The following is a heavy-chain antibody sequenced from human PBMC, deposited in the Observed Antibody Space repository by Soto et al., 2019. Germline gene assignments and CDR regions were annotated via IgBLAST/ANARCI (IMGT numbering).Heavy chain of an antibody. CDR1: GGSISSSCYY. CDR2: IYYSGST. Sequence: SETLSLTSTVSGGSISSSCYYWGWIRQPPGKGLEWIGSIYYSGSTYDNPSLNSRVTIFVDTSKNQFSLKLSSVTAADTAVYYCARHAAGYYSAFDIWGQGTMVTVSS. D-gene: IGHD3-22*01. J-gene: IGHJ3*02. V-gene: IGHV4-39*01. CDR3: ARHAAGYYSAFDI.